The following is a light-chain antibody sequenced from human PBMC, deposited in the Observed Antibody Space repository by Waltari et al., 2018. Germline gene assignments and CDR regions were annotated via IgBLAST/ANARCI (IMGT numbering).Light chain of an antibody. Sequence: QSVLTQPPSVSGAPGQRVTISCTGTSSNIGAGYDVHWYQQLPGTAPQLLIYANSNRPSGVPDIFSGSKSGPSASLAITGLQAEDEADYYCQSYDSSLSGSWVFGGGTKLTVL. CDR2: ANS. V-gene: IGLV1-40*01. CDR1: SSNIGAGYD. J-gene: IGLJ3*02. CDR3: QSYDSSLSGSWV.